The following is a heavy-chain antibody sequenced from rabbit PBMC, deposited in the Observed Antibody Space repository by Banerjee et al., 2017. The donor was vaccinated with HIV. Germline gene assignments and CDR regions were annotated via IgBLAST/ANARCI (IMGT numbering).Heavy chain of an antibody. Sequence: QSLEESGGGLVQPEGSLTLTCTASGIDFNSYYYMCWVRQAPGKGLEWIACIYAGSSGATYYASWAKGRFTISKTSSTTVTLQMTSLTAADTATYFCARDLAGVIGWNFGLWGPGTLVTVS. D-gene: IGHD4-1*01. CDR3: ARDLAGVIGWNFGL. CDR1: GIDFNSYYY. J-gene: IGHJ4*01. CDR2: IYAGSSGAT. V-gene: IGHV1S40*01.